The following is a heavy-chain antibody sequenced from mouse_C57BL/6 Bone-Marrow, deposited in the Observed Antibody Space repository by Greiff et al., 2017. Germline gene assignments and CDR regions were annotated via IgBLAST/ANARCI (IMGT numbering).Heavy chain of an antibody. V-gene: IGHV1-77*01. CDR3: ARSGLWLRREDWFAY. CDR1: GYTFTDYY. CDR2: IGPGSGST. Sequence: QVQLKQSGAELVKPGASVKISCKASGYTFTDYYINWVKQRPGQGLEWIGKIGPGSGSTYYNEKFKGKATLTADKSSSTAYLQLSSLTSDDSAVYCGARSGLWLRREDWFAYWGQGTLVTVSA. J-gene: IGHJ3*01. D-gene: IGHD2-2*01.